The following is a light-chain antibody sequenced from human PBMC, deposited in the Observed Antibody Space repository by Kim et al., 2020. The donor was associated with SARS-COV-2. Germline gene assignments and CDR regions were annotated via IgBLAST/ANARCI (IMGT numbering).Light chain of an antibody. CDR3: QQYGSTRT. J-gene: IGKJ1*01. CDR1: QSVSSSY. V-gene: IGKV3-20*01. CDR2: GAS. Sequence: LSPGERATLSCRASQSVSSSYLAWYQQKPGQAPRLLIYGASSRATGIPDRFSGSGSGTDFTLTISRLEPEDFAVYYCQQYGSTRTFGQGTKVDIK.